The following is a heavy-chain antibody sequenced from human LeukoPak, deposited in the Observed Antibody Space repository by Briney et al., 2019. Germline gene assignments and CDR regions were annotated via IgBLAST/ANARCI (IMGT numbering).Heavy chain of an antibody. D-gene: IGHD6-13*01. V-gene: IGHV1-8*01. Sequence: ASVKVSCKASGYTFTSYDINWVRQATGPGLEGMGWMNPNSGNTGYAQKFQGRVTMTRNTSISTAYMELSSLRSEDTAVYYYARGARFSSSWYRLFDYWGQGTLVTVSS. CDR1: GYTFTSYD. J-gene: IGHJ4*02. CDR3: ARGARFSSSWYRLFDY. CDR2: MNPNSGNT.